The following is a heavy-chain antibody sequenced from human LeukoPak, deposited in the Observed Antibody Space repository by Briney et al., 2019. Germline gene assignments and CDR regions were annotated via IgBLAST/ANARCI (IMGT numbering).Heavy chain of an antibody. V-gene: IGHV3-7*01. J-gene: IGHJ4*02. D-gene: IGHD4-17*01. CDR1: GFTFSSYW. CDR3: ARYYGDFFDY. Sequence: PGGSLRLSCAVSGFTFSSYWMSWVRQAPGKGLEWVANIKQDGSEKYYVDSVKGRFTISRDNAKNSLYLQMNSLRAEDTAVYYCARYYGDFFDYWGQGTLVTVSS. CDR2: IKQDGSEK.